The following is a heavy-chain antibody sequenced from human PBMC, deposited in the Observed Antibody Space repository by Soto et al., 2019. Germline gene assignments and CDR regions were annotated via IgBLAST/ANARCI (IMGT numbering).Heavy chain of an antibody. D-gene: IGHD6-13*01. CDR3: ARDIASAGKALDY. CDR2: ISSSSIYI. V-gene: IGHV3-21*01. CDR1: GFTLSSYS. J-gene: IGHJ4*02. Sequence: PGGSLRLSCAASGFTLSSYSKNWVRQAPGKGLEWVSSISSSSIYIYYADSVKGRFTISRDNAKNSLYLQMNSLRAEDTAVYYWARDIASAGKALDYWGQGTVVTVSS.